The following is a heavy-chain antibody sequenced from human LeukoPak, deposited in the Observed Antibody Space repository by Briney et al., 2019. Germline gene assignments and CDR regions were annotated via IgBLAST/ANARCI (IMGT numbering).Heavy chain of an antibody. CDR1: GYTFTSYG. V-gene: IGHV1-18*01. D-gene: IGHD4-17*01. Sequence: ASVKVSCKASGYTFTSYGISWVRQAPGQGLEWMGWISAYNGNTNYAQKLQGRVTMTIDTSTSTAYMELRSLRSDDTAVYYCARDPGDYWARGAYFDYWGQGTLVTVSS. CDR3: ARDPGDYWARGAYFDY. CDR2: ISAYNGNT. J-gene: IGHJ4*02.